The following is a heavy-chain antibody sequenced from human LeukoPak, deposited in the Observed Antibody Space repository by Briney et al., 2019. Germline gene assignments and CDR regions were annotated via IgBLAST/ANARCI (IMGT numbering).Heavy chain of an antibody. D-gene: IGHD6-13*01. J-gene: IGHJ5*02. CDR1: GGSFSGYY. V-gene: IGHV4-34*01. CDR3: ARPSGGYSSTLNWFDP. Sequence: SETLSLTCAVYGGSFSGYYWSWIRQPPGKGLEWIGEINHSGSTNYNPSLKSRVTISVDTSKNQFSLKLSSVTAADTAVYYCARPSGGYSSTLNWFDPWGQGTLVTVSS. CDR2: INHSGST.